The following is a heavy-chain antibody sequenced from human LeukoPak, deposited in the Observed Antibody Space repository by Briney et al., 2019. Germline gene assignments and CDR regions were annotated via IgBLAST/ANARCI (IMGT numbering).Heavy chain of an antibody. D-gene: IGHD6-13*01. V-gene: IGHV3-7*01. CDR3: ARTGAPGTVDY. J-gene: IGHJ4*02. CDR1: GFSFSGYW. Sequence: GGPLRLSCAASGFSFSGYWMSWARQAPGKGLEWVALINHGGSEKYYVDSVKGRFTISRDNAENSLNLQMNSLRAEDTAVYYCARTGAPGTVDYWGQGTLVTVSS. CDR2: INHGGSEK.